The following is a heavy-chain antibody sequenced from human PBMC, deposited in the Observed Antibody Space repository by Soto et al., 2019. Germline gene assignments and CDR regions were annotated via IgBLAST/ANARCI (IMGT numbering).Heavy chain of an antibody. V-gene: IGHV3-30*14. CDR1: GFTFSSYA. CDR3: ARLDKFNGGWS. Sequence: QVHLVESGGGVVQPGRSLRLSCAASGFTFSSYAMHWVRRAPGKGLEWVAAVSHDGKSGFYADSVSGRFTVSRDNSNNLVYLQLDSLRPEDTALFYCARLDKFNGGWSWGQGTAVSVSS. D-gene: IGHD6-19*01. J-gene: IGHJ4*02. CDR2: VSHDGKSG.